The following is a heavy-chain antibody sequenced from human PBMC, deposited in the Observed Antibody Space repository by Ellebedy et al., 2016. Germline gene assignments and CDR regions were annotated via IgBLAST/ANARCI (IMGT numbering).Heavy chain of an antibody. J-gene: IGHJ4*02. CDR2: ISADGSET. D-gene: IGHD1-7*01. CDR3: RVWNYAIDY. CDR1: GFTFSTYA. Sequence: HTGGSLRLSCAASGFTFSTYAMTWVRQAPGKGLVWVSRISADGSETGYADSVKGRFTVSRDNARNTLYLQMNSLRAEDTAVYYCRVWNYAIDYWGQGILVTVSS. V-gene: IGHV3-74*01.